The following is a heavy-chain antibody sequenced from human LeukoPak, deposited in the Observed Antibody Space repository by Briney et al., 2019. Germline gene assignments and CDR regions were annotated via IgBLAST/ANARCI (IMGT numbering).Heavy chain of an antibody. CDR3: ARWQYSSGYYVDY. CDR2: INPNSGGT. J-gene: IGHJ4*02. CDR1: GYTFTGYY. V-gene: IGHV1-2*02. Sequence: ASVKVSCNASGYTFTGYYLHWERQAPGPGLEWMGWINPNSGGTNYAQKVQGRVTMTRDTSISTAYMELSRLRSDDTAVYYCARWQYSSGYYVDYWGQGTLVTVSS. D-gene: IGHD3-22*01.